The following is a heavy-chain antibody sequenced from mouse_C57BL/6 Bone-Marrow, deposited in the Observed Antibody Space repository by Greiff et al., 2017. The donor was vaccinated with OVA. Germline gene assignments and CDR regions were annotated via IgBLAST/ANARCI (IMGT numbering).Heavy chain of an antibody. CDR1: GFTFSDYG. V-gene: IGHV5-17*01. CDR3: AIYSNLDWDCDV. J-gene: IGHJ1*03. D-gene: IGHD2-5*01. Sequence: EVQLQESGGGLVKPGGSLKLSCAASGFTFSDYGMPWVRQAPEKGLEWVAYISSCSCTIYYADTVKGRFTISRENAKNTLFLQMTSLRSEDTAMYYCAIYSNLDWDCDVWGTGTTVTVSS. CDR2: ISSCSCTI.